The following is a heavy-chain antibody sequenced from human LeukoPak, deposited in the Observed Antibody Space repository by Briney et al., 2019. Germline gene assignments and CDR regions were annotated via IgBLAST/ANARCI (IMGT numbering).Heavy chain of an antibody. CDR1: GFSFSSHS. CDR2: ISSSSSDI. CDR3: ARDSRTTGTTSGYFDY. J-gene: IGHJ4*02. V-gene: IGHV3-21*01. D-gene: IGHD1-1*01. Sequence: GGSLRLSCAASGFSFSSHSLNWVRQGPAEGLEWVSSISSSSSDIYYAVSVKGRFTISRDNAKNSLFLQMDSLRAEDTAVYYCARDSRTTGTTSGYFDYWGQGTLVTVSS.